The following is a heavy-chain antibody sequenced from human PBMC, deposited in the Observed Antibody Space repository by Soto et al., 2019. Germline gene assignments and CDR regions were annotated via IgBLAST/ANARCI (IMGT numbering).Heavy chain of an antibody. CDR1: GGSISSNNW. Sequence: QVQLQESGPGLVKPSGTLSLTCAVSGGSISSNNWWTWARQPPGKGLEWIGEIYHSGSTNYNPSLKTRVTISVDKSKNPFSLNLSSVTAADTAVYFCARGLRGYSYGLFDYWGQGTLVTVSS. J-gene: IGHJ4*02. V-gene: IGHV4-4*02. D-gene: IGHD5-18*01. CDR3: ARGLRGYSYGLFDY. CDR2: IYHSGST.